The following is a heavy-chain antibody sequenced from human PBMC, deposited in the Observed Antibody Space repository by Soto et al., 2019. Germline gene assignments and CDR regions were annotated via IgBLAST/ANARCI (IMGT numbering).Heavy chain of an antibody. CDR1: GFTFSTHT. D-gene: IGHD2-21*02. J-gene: IGHJ4*02. V-gene: IGHV3-48*02. Sequence: EVQLVESGGGLVQPGGSLRLSCVASGFTFSTHTMNWVRQAPGKGLEWVAYIRGSSSTIYYGDSVKGRFTISRDNAKNSLYLQMNALRDEDTAVYYCVTDLGDDCYGDGKNYLGQGTLVTVSS. CDR2: IRGSSSTI. CDR3: VTDLGDDCYGDGKNY.